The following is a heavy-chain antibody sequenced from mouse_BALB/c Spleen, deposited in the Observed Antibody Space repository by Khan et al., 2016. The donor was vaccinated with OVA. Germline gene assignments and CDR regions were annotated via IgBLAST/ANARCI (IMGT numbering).Heavy chain of an antibody. Sequence: QVQLQQSGAELARPGPSVKLSCKASGYTFTDYYINWVKQRIGQGLEWIGDISPGSGDTYYNETFKGKVTLTADKSSSRSYMQLSSLTSEASADHLGTGRNYIGYALANRGEGTLVTGSA. CDR3: TGRNYIGYALAN. CDR1: GYTFTDYY. V-gene: IGHV1-77*01. CDR2: ISPGSGDT. J-gene: IGHJ3*01. D-gene: IGHD1-2*01.